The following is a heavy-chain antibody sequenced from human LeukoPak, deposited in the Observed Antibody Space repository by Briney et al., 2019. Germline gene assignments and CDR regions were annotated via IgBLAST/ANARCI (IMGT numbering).Heavy chain of an antibody. Sequence: ASXXVSCKASGFTFTSSAMQWVRQARGQRLEWIGWIVVGSGNTNYAQKFQERVTITRDMSTSTAYMELSSLRSEDTAVYYCAAESNYGDYNAYWGQGTLVTVSS. D-gene: IGHD4-17*01. CDR3: AAESNYGDYNAY. CDR2: IVVGSGNT. CDR1: GFTFTSSA. J-gene: IGHJ4*02. V-gene: IGHV1-58*02.